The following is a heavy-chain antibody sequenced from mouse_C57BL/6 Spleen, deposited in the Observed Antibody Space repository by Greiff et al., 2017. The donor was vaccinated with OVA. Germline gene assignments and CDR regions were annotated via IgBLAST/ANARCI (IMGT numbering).Heavy chain of an antibody. J-gene: IGHJ2*01. CDR2: ISSGSSTI. D-gene: IGHD2-2*01. Sequence: EVQLVESGGGLVKPGGSLKLSCAASGFTFSDYGMHWVRQAPEKGLEWVAYISSGSSTIYYADTVKGRFTIARDNAKNTLFLQMTSLRYEDTAMYYCARQGSIYYGYDPFFDYWGQGTTLTVSS. CDR1: GFTFSDYG. V-gene: IGHV5-17*01. CDR3: ARQGSIYYGYDPFFDY.